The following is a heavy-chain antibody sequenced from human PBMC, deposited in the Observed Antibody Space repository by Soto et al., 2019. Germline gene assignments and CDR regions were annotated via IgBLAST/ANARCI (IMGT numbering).Heavy chain of an antibody. CDR1: GFTFSSYS. D-gene: IGHD6-19*01. J-gene: IGHJ6*02. CDR2: ISSSSYI. V-gene: IGHV3-21*01. CDR3: ARDLRLSSGWTPYGMDV. Sequence: PVGSLRLSCAASGFTFSSYSMNWVRQAPGKGLEWVSSISSSSYIYYADSVKGRFTISRDNAKNSLYLQMNSLRAEDTAVYYCARDLRLSSGWTPYGMDVWGQGTTVTVSS.